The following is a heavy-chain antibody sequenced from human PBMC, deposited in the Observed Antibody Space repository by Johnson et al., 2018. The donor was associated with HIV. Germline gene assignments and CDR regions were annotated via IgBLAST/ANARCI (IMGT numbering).Heavy chain of an antibody. CDR3: ARDVKVCAFDI. CDR2: IRFAGSNK. J-gene: IGHJ3*02. V-gene: IGHV3-33*08. Sequence: QVQLVESGGNVVQPGRSQRLSCAASGFTFSDYSMHWVRQAPGKGLEWVAFIRFAGSNKYYADSVKGRFTISRDNSKNTLYLQMNSLRAEDTAVYYCARDVKVCAFDIWGQGTMVTVSS. D-gene: IGHD3-16*01. CDR1: GFTFSDYS.